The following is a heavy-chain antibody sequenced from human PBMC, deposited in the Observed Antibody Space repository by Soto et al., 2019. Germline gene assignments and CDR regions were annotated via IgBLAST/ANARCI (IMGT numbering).Heavy chain of an antibody. V-gene: IGHV1-58*01. Sequence: SVKVSCKASGFTFTGSAVQWVRQARGQRLEWIGWIVVGSGNTNYAQKFQERVTITRDMSTSTAYMELSSLRSEDTAVYYCAADPTYYYDSSGYYYVGNWFDPWGQGTLVTVSS. J-gene: IGHJ5*02. CDR2: IVVGSGNT. CDR3: AADPTYYYDSSGYYYVGNWFDP. CDR1: GFTFTGSA. D-gene: IGHD3-22*01.